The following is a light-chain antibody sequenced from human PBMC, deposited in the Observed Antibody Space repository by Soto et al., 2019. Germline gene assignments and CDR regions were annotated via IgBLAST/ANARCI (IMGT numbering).Light chain of an antibody. J-gene: IGKJ1*01. CDR2: DVS. Sequence: DIQMTQSPSTLSASVGDRVTITCRPSQNITTSLAWYQQRSGKAPKLLIYDVSNLESGVPSRFSGSGSGTEFRLTIRSLQPDDFATYYCKQYDSYRTFGQGTKVEMK. CDR3: KQYDSYRT. V-gene: IGKV1-5*01. CDR1: QNITTS.